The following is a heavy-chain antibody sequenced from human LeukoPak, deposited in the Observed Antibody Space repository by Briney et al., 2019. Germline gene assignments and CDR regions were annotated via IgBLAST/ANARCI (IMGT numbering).Heavy chain of an antibody. V-gene: IGHV3-21*01. CDR1: GFTFSSYS. Sequence: GGSLRLSCAASGFTFSSYSMNWVRQAPGKGLEWVSSISSSSSYIYYADSVKGRFTISRDNAKNSVYLQMNSLRAEDTAVYYCARDRPSIAARPFDYWGQGTLVTVSS. D-gene: IGHD6-6*01. J-gene: IGHJ4*02. CDR2: ISSSSSYI. CDR3: ARDRPSIAARPFDY.